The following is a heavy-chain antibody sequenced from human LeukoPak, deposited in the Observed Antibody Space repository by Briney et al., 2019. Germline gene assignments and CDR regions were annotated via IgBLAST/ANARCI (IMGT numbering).Heavy chain of an antibody. CDR1: GGSISSGGYY. CDR2: MYYSGST. V-gene: IGHV4-31*03. D-gene: IGHD5-12*01. J-gene: IGHJ3*02. Sequence: SETLSLTCTVSGGSISSGGYYWSWIRQHPGKGLEWIGYMYYSGSTYYNPSLKSRGTISVDTAKNQFSLKLSSVTAADTAGDYCARDEATNAFDIWGQRTMVTVSS. CDR3: ARDEATNAFDI.